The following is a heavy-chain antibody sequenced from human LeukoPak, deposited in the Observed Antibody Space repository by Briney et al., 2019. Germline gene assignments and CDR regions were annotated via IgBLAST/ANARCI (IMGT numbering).Heavy chain of an antibody. V-gene: IGHV3-48*03. D-gene: IGHD2-2*01. CDR3: ATVPAAMLDY. Sequence: GGSLRLSCAASGFTFSSYEMNWVRQAPGKGLEWVSYISSSGSTIYYADSVKGRFTISRDNAKNPLYLQMNSLRAEDTAVYYCATVPAAMLDYWGQGTLVTVSS. CDR1: GFTFSSYE. J-gene: IGHJ4*02. CDR2: ISSSGSTI.